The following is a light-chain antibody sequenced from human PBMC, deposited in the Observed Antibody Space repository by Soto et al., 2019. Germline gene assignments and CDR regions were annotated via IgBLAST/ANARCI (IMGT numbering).Light chain of an antibody. CDR3: QRYGG. V-gene: IGKV3-20*01. CDR1: QSVSSY. J-gene: IGKJ1*01. Sequence: EIVLTQSPGTLSLSPGERATLSCRASQSVSSYLAWYQQKPGQAPRLLIYSASSRATGIPDRFSGSGSGIDFTLTISRLEPEDFAVYYCQRYGGFGQGTKVDIK. CDR2: SAS.